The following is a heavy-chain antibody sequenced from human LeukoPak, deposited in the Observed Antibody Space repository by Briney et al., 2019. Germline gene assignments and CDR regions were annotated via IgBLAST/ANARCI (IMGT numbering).Heavy chain of an antibody. J-gene: IGHJ4*02. D-gene: IGHD1-1*01. V-gene: IGHV3-48*03. CDR1: GFTFSSYE. Sequence: GGSLRLSCAASGFTFSSYEMNWVRQAPGKGLEWVSYISSSGSTIYYADSVKGRFTISRDNAKNSLYLQMKSLRAEDTAVYYCARDSPKVEYYFDYWGREPWSPSPQ. CDR2: ISSSGSTI. CDR3: ARDSPKVEYYFDY.